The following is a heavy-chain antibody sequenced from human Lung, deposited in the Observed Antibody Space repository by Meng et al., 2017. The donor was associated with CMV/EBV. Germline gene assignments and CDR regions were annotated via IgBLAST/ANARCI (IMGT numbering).Heavy chain of an antibody. CDR2: IHRDGNT. CDR1: GLTVSGND. CDR3: ATFKQQPVGGTYWYSDL. Sequence: SCAASGLTVSGNDMTWVRQAPGKGLEWVSLIHRDGNTYYGDSVKGRFTSSRDNSMNTLYLQMNSLKTEDTAVYYCATFKQQPVGGTYWYSDLWGRGPLVTVSS. J-gene: IGHJ2*01. D-gene: IGHD6-13*01. V-gene: IGHV3-66*02.